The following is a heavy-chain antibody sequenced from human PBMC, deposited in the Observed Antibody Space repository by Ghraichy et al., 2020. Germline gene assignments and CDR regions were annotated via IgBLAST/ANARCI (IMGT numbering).Heavy chain of an antibody. D-gene: IGHD3-22*01. Sequence: ASVKVSCKASGYTFTSYGISWVRQAPGQGLEWMGWISAYNGNTNYAQKLQGRVTMTTDTSTSTAYMELRSLRSDDTAVYYCARDWYYYDSSGYYRDAFDIWGQGTMVTVSS. J-gene: IGHJ3*02. V-gene: IGHV1-18*01. CDR3: ARDWYYYDSSGYYRDAFDI. CDR1: GYTFTSYG. CDR2: ISAYNGNT.